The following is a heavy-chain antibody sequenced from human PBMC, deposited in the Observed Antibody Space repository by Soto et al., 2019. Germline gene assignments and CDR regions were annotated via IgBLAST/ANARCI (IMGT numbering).Heavy chain of an antibody. V-gene: IGHV3-23*01. CDR1: GFTFSSYA. CDR3: AKGGAVSYYYYMDV. D-gene: IGHD4-4*01. CDR2: ISGSGDRI. Sequence: EVQLLESGGGLVQPGGSLTLSCAASGFTFSSYAMSWVRQAPGKGLEWVSAISGSGDRINYADSVKGRVTISRDNSENTLYLQMYSLRAEDTAIYYCAKGGAVSYYYYMDVWGKGTTVTVSS. J-gene: IGHJ6*03.